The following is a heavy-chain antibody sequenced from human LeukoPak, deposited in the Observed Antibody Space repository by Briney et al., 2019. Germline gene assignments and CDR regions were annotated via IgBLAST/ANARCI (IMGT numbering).Heavy chain of an antibody. CDR3: ARVTMVRGVMIFDY. CDR2: IYYSGST. V-gene: IGHV4-59*01. CDR1: GGSISSYY. D-gene: IGHD3-10*01. Sequence: PSETLSLTCTVSGGSISSYYWSWIRQPPGKGLEWIGYIYYSGSTNYNPSLKSRVTISVDTSKNQFSLKLSSVTAADTAVYYCARVTMVRGVMIFDYWGQGTLVTVSS. J-gene: IGHJ4*02.